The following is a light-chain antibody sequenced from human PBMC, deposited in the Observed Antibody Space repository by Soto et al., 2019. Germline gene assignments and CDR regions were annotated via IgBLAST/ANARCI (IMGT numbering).Light chain of an antibody. CDR1: QGLGTN. CDR3: QQYNHLPLP. V-gene: IGKV3-15*01. CDR2: AAS. J-gene: IGKJ4*01. Sequence: GTTQYPEKMSVSPGERATLSCRASQGLGTNLAWYQQKPGQAPRLLIYAASTRATGVPGRFSGSGSGTEFTLTISSLQSEDFAVYYCQQYNHLPLPFGGGTNVDIK.